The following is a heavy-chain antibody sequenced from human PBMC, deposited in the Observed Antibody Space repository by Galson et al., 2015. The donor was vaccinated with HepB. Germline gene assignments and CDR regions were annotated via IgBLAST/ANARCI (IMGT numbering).Heavy chain of an antibody. CDR3: AKARSYNWNYPFV. CDR2: ISYDGSNK. D-gene: IGHD1-7*01. J-gene: IGHJ4*02. CDR1: GFTFSSYG. Sequence: SLRLSCAASGFTFSSYGMHWVRQAPGKGLEWVAVISYDGSNKYYADSVKGRFTISRDNSKNTLYLQMNSLRAEDTAVYYCAKARSYNWNYPFVWGQGTLVTVSS. V-gene: IGHV3-30*18.